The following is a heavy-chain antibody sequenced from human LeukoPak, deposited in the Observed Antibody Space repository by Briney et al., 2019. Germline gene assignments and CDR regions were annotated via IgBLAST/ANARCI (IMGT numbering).Heavy chain of an antibody. CDR2: ISYDGSNK. CDR1: GFTFSSYA. J-gene: IGHJ4*02. Sequence: GGSLRLSCAASGFTFSSYAMHWVRQAPGKGLEWVAVISYDGSNKYYADSVKGRFTISRDNSKNTLYLQMNSLRAEDTAVYYCAGDTNYGDDSYFDYWGQGTLVTVSS. CDR3: AGDTNYGDDSYFDY. D-gene: IGHD4-17*01. V-gene: IGHV3-30-3*01.